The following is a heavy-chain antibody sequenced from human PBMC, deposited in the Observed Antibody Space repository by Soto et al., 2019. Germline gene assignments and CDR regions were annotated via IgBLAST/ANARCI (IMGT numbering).Heavy chain of an antibody. CDR1: GGTFSSYA. Sequence: QVQLVQSGAEVKKPGSSVKVSCKASGGTFSSYAISWVRQAPGQGLEWMGGIIPIFGTANYAQKFQGRVTITAAESTSTAYMELSRLRSEDTAVYYCARQITTPTRYYYYGMDVWGQGTTVTVSS. V-gene: IGHV1-69*01. CDR3: ARQITTPTRYYYYGMDV. CDR2: IIPIFGTA. D-gene: IGHD4-4*01. J-gene: IGHJ6*02.